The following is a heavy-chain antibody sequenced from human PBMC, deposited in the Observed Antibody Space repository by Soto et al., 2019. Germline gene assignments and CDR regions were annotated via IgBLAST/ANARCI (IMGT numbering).Heavy chain of an antibody. J-gene: IGHJ5*02. CDR1: GFTFSDHY. CDR3: ARGHLGYCSGGSCYPFQTWFDP. Sequence: PGGSLRLSCAASGFTFSDHYMDWVCQAPGKGLEWVGRTRNKANSYTTEYAASVKGRFTISRDDSKNSLYLQMNSLKTEDTAVYYCARGHLGYCSGGSCYPFQTWFDPWGQGTLVTVSS. CDR2: TRNKANSYTT. V-gene: IGHV3-72*01. D-gene: IGHD2-15*01.